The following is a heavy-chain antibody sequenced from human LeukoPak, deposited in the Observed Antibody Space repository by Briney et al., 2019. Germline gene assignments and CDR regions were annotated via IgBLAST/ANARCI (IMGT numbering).Heavy chain of an antibody. CDR3: AREHYDYVWGSYRDFDY. D-gene: IGHD3-16*02. V-gene: IGHV3-30-3*01. CDR1: GFTFSSYA. CDR2: ISYDGSSK. J-gene: IGHJ4*02. Sequence: PGRSLRLSCAASGFTFSSYAMHWVRQAPGKGLEWVAVISYDGSSKYYADSVKGRFTISRDNSKNTLYLQMNSLRAEDTAVYYCAREHYDYVWGSYRDFDYWGQGTLVTVSS.